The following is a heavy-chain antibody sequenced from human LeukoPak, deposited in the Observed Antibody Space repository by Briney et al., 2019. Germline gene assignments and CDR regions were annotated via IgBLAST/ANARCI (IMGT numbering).Heavy chain of an antibody. Sequence: GGSLGLSCAASGFTFSSYSMNWVRQAPGKGLEWVSYISSSGSTIYYADSVKGRFTISRDNAKNSLYLQMNSLRAEDTAVYYCARDPSKGHDSSGYYGLADYWGQGTLVTVSS. J-gene: IGHJ4*02. CDR1: GFTFSSYS. V-gene: IGHV3-48*04. CDR2: ISSSGSTI. CDR3: ARDPSKGHDSSGYYGLADY. D-gene: IGHD3-22*01.